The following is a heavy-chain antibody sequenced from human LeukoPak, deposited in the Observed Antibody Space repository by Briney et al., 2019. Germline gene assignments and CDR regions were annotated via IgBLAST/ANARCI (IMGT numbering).Heavy chain of an antibody. CDR1: GFTFSSYG. J-gene: IGHJ4*02. CDR2: IWYDGSNK. D-gene: IGHD4-17*01. CDR3: ARYRQLYGDWYFDY. V-gene: IGHV3-33*01. Sequence: GRSLRLSCAASGFTFSSYGIHWVRQAPGKGLEWVAIIWYDGSNKYYADSVKGRFTISRDNSKNTLYLQMNSLRAENTAVYYCARYRQLYGDWYFDYWGQGTLVTVSS.